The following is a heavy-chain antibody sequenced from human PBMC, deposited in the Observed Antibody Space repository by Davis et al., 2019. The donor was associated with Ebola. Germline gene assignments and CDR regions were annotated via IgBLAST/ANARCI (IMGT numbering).Heavy chain of an antibody. Sequence: PGGSLRLSCAASGFTFSSYIMTWVRQAPGKGLEWVAVISYDGSNKYYADSVKGRFTISRDNSKDTLYLQMNSLRAEDTAVYYCARITVGPEMKYYDFWSGQLHDAFDIWGQGTMVTVSS. D-gene: IGHD3-3*01. J-gene: IGHJ3*02. V-gene: IGHV3-30*03. CDR1: GFTFSSYI. CDR3: ARITVGPEMKYYDFWSGQLHDAFDI. CDR2: ISYDGSNK.